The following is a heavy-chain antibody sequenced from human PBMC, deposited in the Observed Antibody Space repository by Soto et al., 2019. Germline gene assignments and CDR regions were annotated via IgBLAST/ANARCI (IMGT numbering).Heavy chain of an antibody. Sequence: GGSLRLSCAASGFTFSSYSMNWVRQAPGKGLEWVSSISSSSSYIYYADSVKGRFTISRDNAKNSLYLQMNSLIAEDTAVYYCARVRTRGLNAFDIWGQGTMVTVSS. V-gene: IGHV3-21*01. CDR1: GFTFSSYS. CDR3: ARVRTRGLNAFDI. CDR2: ISSSSSYI. J-gene: IGHJ3*02.